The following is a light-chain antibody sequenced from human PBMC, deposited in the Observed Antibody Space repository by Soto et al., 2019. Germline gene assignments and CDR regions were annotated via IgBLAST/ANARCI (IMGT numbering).Light chain of an antibody. CDR2: GAS. V-gene: IGKV3-20*01. CDR1: QGMSSAY. J-gene: IGKJ1*01. CDR3: QHYGSSSWT. Sequence: EIVLTQSPDILSLSPGERATLSCRASQGMSSAYLAWFQQKPGQAPSLLIYGASTRATGIPDRFSGSGSGTDFTLTISRLEPEDFAVYYCQHYGSSSWTFGQGTKVDNK.